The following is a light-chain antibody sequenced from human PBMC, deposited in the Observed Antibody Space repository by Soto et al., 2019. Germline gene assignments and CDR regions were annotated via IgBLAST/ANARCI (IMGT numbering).Light chain of an antibody. CDR3: SSYTSSTTV. V-gene: IGLV2-18*02. CDR1: SSDVGIYNR. Sequence: QSALTQPPSVSGSPGQSVTISCTGTSSDVGIYNRVSWYQQPPGTAPKLIIYEVSNRPSGVPDRFSGSKSANTASLTISGVQAEYEADYYCSSYTSSTTVFGRGTKLTVL. CDR2: EVS. J-gene: IGLJ3*02.